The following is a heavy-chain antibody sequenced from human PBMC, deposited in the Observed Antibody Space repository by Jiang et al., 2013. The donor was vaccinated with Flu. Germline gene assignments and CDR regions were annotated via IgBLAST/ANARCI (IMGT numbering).Heavy chain of an antibody. CDR1: GFTFSSYA. D-gene: IGHD6-25*01. Sequence: CAASGFTFSSYAMHWVRQAPGKGLEWVAVISYDGSNKYYADSVKGRFTTSRDNSKNTPYLQMNSLRAEDTAVYYCARGSADGPFDIWGQGTMVTVSS. V-gene: IGHV3-30-3*01. J-gene: IGHJ3*02. CDR2: ISYDGSNK. CDR3: ARGSADGPFDI.